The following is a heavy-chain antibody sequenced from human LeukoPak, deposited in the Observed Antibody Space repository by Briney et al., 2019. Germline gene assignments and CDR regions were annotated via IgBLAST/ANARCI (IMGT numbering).Heavy chain of an antibody. J-gene: IGHJ4*02. CDR1: GFTFSSYA. CDR2: ISGSGGST. CDR3: AKDPTLYSSGWPDY. D-gene: IGHD6-19*01. Sequence: GSLRLSCAASGFTFSSYAMSWVRQAPGKGLEWVSAISGSGGSTYYADSVKGRFTISRDNSKNTLYLQMNSLRAEDTAVYYCAKDPTLYSSGWPDYWGQGTLVTVSS. V-gene: IGHV3-23*01.